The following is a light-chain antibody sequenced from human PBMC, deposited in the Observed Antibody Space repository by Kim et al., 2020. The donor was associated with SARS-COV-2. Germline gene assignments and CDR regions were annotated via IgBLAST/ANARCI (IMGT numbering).Light chain of an antibody. V-gene: IGLV3-1*01. CDR1: KLGDKY. CDR2: QDS. CDR3: QAWDSSTAWV. Sequence: SYELTQPPSVSVSPGQTASITCSGDKLGDKYACWYQQKPGQSPVLVIYQDSKRPSGIPERFSGSNSENTATLTISGTQAMDEADYYCQAWDSSTAWVFGGGTQLTVL. J-gene: IGLJ2*01.